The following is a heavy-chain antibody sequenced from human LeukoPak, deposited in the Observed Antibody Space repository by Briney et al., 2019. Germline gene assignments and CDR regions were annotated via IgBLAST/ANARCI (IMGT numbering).Heavy chain of an antibody. D-gene: IGHD6-19*01. CDR1: GFTFSSYA. V-gene: IGHV3-64*01. Sequence: PGGSLRLSCAASGFTFSSYAMHWVRQAPGKGLEYVSAISSNGGSTDYANSVKGRFTISRDNSKNTLYLQMGSLRAEDMAVYYCARERRASSGWYYFDYWGQGTLVTVSS. CDR2: ISSNGGST. CDR3: ARERRASSGWYYFDY. J-gene: IGHJ4*02.